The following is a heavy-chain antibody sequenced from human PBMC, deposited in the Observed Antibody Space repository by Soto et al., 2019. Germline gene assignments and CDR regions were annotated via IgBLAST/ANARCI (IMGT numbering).Heavy chain of an antibody. CDR3: ARVVSNGYYLLDY. V-gene: IGHV4-31*03. Sequence: QVQLQESGPGLVKPSQTLSLTCTVSGGSISSCGYYWSWIRQHPGKGLEWIGYIYYSGSTDYNASLKSRVTISVDTSKNQFSLKLSSVTAADTAVYYCARVVSNGYYLLDYWGQGTLVTVSS. D-gene: IGHD5-18*01. CDR1: GGSISSCGYY. CDR2: IYYSGST. J-gene: IGHJ4*02.